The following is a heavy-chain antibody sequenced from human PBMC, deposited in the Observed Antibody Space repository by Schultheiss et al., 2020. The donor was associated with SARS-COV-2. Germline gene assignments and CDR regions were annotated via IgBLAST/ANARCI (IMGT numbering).Heavy chain of an antibody. CDR3: AKSTRGYSYGLSYYFDY. Sequence: GGSLRLSCAASGFTFSSYGMHWVRQAPGKGLEYVSAISSNGGSTYYANSVKGRFTISRDNSKNTLYLQMNSLRAEDTAVYYCAKSTRGYSYGLSYYFDYWGQGTLVTVSS. V-gene: IGHV3-64*01. J-gene: IGHJ4*02. CDR1: GFTFSSYG. D-gene: IGHD5-18*01. CDR2: ISSNGGST.